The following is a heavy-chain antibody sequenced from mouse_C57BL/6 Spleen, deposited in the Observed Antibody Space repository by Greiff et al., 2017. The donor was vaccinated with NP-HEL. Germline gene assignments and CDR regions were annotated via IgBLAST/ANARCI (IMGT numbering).Heavy chain of an antibody. CDR2: IDPSDSYT. CDR3: ARLYYDYDGY. CDR1: GYTFTSYW. J-gene: IGHJ2*01. V-gene: IGHV1-50*01. Sequence: QVQLKQSGAELVKPGASVKLSCKASGYTFTSYWMQWVKQRPGQGLEWIGEIDPSDSYTNYNQKFKGKATLTVDTSSSTAYMQLSSLTSEDSAVYYCARLYYDYDGYWGQGTTLTVSS. D-gene: IGHD2-4*01.